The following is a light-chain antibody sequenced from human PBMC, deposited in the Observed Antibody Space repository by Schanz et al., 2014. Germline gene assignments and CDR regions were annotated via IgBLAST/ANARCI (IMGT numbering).Light chain of an antibody. J-gene: IGKJ2*01. Sequence: EIVMTQSPATLSVSPGERATLSCRASQSVSSNLAWYQQKPGQAPRLLIHGASTRATGIPARFSGSGSGTEFTLTISSLQSEDFAVYYCQQYNSWPPNTFGQGTKLEIK. CDR2: GAS. CDR1: QSVSSN. V-gene: IGKV3-15*01. CDR3: QQYNSWPPNT.